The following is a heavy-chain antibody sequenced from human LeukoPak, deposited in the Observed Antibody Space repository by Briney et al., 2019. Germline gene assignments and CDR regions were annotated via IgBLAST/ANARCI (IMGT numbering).Heavy chain of an antibody. V-gene: IGHV3-23*01. D-gene: IGHD5-24*01. CDR3: AKGGDGYNSPWYFDL. CDR1: GFTSSSYA. Sequence: GGSLRLSCAASGFTSSSYAMSWVRQAPGKGLEWVSAISGSGGSTYYADSVKGRFTISRDNSKNTLYLQMNSLRAEDTAVYYCAKGGDGYNSPWYFDLWGRGTLVTVSS. J-gene: IGHJ2*01. CDR2: ISGSGGST.